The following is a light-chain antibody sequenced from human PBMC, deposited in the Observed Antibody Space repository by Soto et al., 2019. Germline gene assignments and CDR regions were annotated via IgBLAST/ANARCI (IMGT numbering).Light chain of an antibody. J-gene: IGKJ1*01. CDR3: QQYGSSPPWT. Sequence: ETVMTQYTGTLSLSPGERATLSCRASQSVSSSYLAWYQQKPGQAPRLLIYGASSRATGIPDRFSGSGSGTDFTLTISRLEPEDFAVYYCQQYGSSPPWTFGQGTKVDIK. CDR2: GAS. V-gene: IGKV3-20*01. CDR1: QSVSSSY.